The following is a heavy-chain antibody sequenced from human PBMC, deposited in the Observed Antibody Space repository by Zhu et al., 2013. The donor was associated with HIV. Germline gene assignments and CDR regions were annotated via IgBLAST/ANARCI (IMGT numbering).Heavy chain of an antibody. CDR2: INAGTGNR. CDR3: ARVGAAINTFDL. D-gene: IGHD2-15*01. V-gene: IGHV1-3*01. Sequence: QVQLVQSGAELRKPGASVRVSCKASGYTFTDYAMYWVRQAPGQRLEWMGWINAGTGNRIYSQRFQGRITLSTDTSASTAYMELSSLTSEDKAVYYCARVGAAINTFDLWGQGTLVTVSS. CDR1: GYTFTDYA. J-gene: IGHJ4*02.